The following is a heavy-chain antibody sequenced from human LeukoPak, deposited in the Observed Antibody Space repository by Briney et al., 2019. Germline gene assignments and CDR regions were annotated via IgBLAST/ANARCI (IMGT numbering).Heavy chain of an antibody. Sequence: SVKVSCKASGFTFTTSAMQWVRQARGQRLEWIGWIVVGSGNTNYAQEFQERVTITRDMSTSTAYMELSSLRSEDTAVYYCAAALYSSSWYNAFDVWGQGTMVTVSS. J-gene: IGHJ3*01. D-gene: IGHD6-13*01. CDR3: AAALYSSSWYNAFDV. CDR2: IVVGSGNT. CDR1: GFTFTTSA. V-gene: IGHV1-58*02.